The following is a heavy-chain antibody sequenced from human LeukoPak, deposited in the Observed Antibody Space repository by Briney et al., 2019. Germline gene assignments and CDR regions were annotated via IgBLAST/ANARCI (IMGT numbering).Heavy chain of an antibody. CDR2: IYPGDSDT. V-gene: IGHV5-51*01. D-gene: IGHD3-3*01. J-gene: IGHJ5*02. CDR1: GYSFTSYW. Sequence: GESLKISCKGSGYSFTSYWIGWVRQMPGKGLEWMGIIYPGDSDTRYSPSFQGQVTISADKSISTAYLQWSSLKASDTAMYYCARHVGYDFWSGYPSRYRPGEFDPWGQGTLVTVSS. CDR3: ARHVGYDFWSGYPSRYRPGEFDP.